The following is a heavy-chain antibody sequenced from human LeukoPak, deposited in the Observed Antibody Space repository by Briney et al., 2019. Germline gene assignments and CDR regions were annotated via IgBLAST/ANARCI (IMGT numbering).Heavy chain of an antibody. V-gene: IGHV1-2*02. D-gene: IGHD2-2*01. CDR3: ARLVDCSSSSCRSFDY. J-gene: IGHJ4*02. Sequence: ASVKVSCKASGYPFTGYYLHWVRQAPGQGLEWMGWINPNSGFTNYAQKFQGRVTMTRDTSISTAYMELSRLRSDGTAMYYCARLVDCSSSSCRSFDYWGQGTLVTVSS. CDR2: INPNSGFT. CDR1: GYPFTGYY.